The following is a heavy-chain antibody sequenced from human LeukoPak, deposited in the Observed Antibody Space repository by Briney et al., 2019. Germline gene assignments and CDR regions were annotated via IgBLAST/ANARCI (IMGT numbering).Heavy chain of an antibody. CDR1: GFIFDTHT. CDR2: ISGSGDST. V-gene: IGHV3-23*01. Sequence: PGGSLRLSCTASGFIFDTHTLTWVRQAPGKGLEWVASISGSGDSTNYGDSVKGRFTISRDSFKRTVHLEMSNLRADDTAMYYCVRRAAVRGMDFWGLGTTVIVSS. J-gene: IGHJ6*02. CDR3: VRRAAVRGMDF.